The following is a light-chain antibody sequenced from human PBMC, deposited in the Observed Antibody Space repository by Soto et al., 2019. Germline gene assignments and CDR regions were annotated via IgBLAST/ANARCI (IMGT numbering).Light chain of an antibody. V-gene: IGKV2-28*01. CDR2: LGF. Sequence: DIVMTQSPLSLPVTPGEPASMSCRSNQSLLHSNGYNYLDWYLQKPGQSPRLLIYLGFDRASGVPVRFSGSGSGTDFKLTISRVEAEDVGVYFCKQALETPLTFGRGNKVDIK. CDR1: QSLLHSNGYNY. CDR3: KQALETPLT. J-gene: IGKJ3*01.